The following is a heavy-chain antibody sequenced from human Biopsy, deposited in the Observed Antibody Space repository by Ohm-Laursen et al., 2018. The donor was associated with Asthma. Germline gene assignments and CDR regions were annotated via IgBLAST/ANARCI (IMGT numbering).Heavy chain of an antibody. D-gene: IGHD6-19*01. Sequence: GSSVKVSCTISGYSLTDLSMPWVRQAPGQGLEWMGGHDHEEGGTVNARRFQGRVTMTADESTSTAYMEVTSLRSEDTAIYYCARCQVGYSSGWSLLLKKIYYSGMDVWGQGTAVTVSS. CDR3: ARCQVGYSSGWSLLLKKIYYSGMDV. V-gene: IGHV1-24*01. CDR2: HDHEEGGT. J-gene: IGHJ6*02. CDR1: GYSLTDLS.